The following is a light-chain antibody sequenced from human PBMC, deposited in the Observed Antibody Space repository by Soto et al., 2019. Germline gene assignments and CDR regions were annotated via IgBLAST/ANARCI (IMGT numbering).Light chain of an antibody. Sequence: DIQMTQSPSTLSASVGDRVTITCRASQSISSWLAWYQQKPGKAPKLLIYDASSLESGVPSRFSGSGSGTEFTLTISSLQPDDFATYYCQQYNSYSQGTFGQGTK. CDR3: QQYNSYSQGT. CDR2: DAS. J-gene: IGKJ1*01. V-gene: IGKV1-5*01. CDR1: QSISSW.